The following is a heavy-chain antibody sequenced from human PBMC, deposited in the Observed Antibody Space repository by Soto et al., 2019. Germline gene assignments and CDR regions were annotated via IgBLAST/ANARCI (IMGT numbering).Heavy chain of an antibody. D-gene: IGHD3-16*02. CDR1: GFTFRNYG. CDR3: ARDLSGPLDY. J-gene: IGHJ4*02. Sequence: QVQLVESGGGVVQPGRSLRLSCAASGFTFRNYGMHWVRQAPGKGLEWVAGIWYDGINKFYADSVKGRFTISRDTSKNTLDLQMTSLGAEDTAVYYCARDLSGPLDYWGQGTLVTVSS. V-gene: IGHV3-33*01. CDR2: IWYDGINK.